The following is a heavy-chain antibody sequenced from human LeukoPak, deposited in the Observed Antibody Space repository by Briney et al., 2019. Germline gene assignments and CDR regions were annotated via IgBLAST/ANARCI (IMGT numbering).Heavy chain of an antibody. CDR1: GYTFTSYY. Sequence: ASVKVSCKASGYTFTSYYMHWVRQVPGQGLEWMGIINPSGGSTSYAQKFQGRVTMTRDTSTSIVYMELSSLRSEDTAVYYCALVAAAGTFFDYWGQGTLVTVSS. J-gene: IGHJ4*02. CDR3: ALVAAAGTFFDY. V-gene: IGHV1-46*01. D-gene: IGHD6-13*01. CDR2: INPSGGST.